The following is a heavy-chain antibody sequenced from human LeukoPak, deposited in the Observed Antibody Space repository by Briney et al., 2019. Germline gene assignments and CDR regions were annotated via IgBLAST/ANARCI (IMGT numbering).Heavy chain of an antibody. Sequence: SVKVSCKASGGTFSIYAISWVRQAPGQGLEWMGGNIPIFGTANYAQKFQGRVTITTDESTSTAYMELSSLRSEDTAVYYCARGSYGDYAYYFDYWGQGTLVTVSS. CDR2: NIPIFGTA. D-gene: IGHD4-17*01. J-gene: IGHJ4*02. CDR3: ARGSYGDYAYYFDY. V-gene: IGHV1-69*05. CDR1: GGTFSIYA.